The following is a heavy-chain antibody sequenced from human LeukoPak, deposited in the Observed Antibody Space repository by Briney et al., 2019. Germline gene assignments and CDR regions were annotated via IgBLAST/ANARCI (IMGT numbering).Heavy chain of an antibody. J-gene: IGHJ4*02. CDR2: IYYSGST. D-gene: IGHD3-3*01. CDR1: GGSISSYY. Sequence: SETLSLTCTVSGGSISSYYWSWIRQPPGRGLEWIGYIYYSGSTNYNPSLKSRVTVSVDTSKNQFSLELSSVTAADTAVYYCARGDFWSGYYTGPCDYWGQGTLVTVSS. CDR3: ARGDFWSGYYTGPCDY. V-gene: IGHV4-59*01.